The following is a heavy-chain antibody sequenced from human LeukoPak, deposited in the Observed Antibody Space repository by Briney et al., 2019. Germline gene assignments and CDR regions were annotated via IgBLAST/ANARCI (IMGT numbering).Heavy chain of an antibody. V-gene: IGHV4-59*08. CDR3: ARHERPYYYGVSGWFDP. D-gene: IGHD3-10*01. CDR2: IYYSGST. Sequence: PSETLSLTCTVSGGSISSYYWSWIRQPPGKGLEWIGYIYYSGSTNYNSSLKSRVTISIDTSKNQFSLKLSSVTAADTAVYYCARHERPYYYGVSGWFDPWGQGTLVTVSS. J-gene: IGHJ5*02. CDR1: GGSISSYY.